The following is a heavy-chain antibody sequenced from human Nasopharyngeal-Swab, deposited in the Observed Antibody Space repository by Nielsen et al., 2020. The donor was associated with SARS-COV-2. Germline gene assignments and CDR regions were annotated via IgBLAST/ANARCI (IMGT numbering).Heavy chain of an antibody. D-gene: IGHD6-13*01. CDR3: AKDSEAAAGTPTFGY. Sequence: GGSLRLSCAASGFTFDDYALNWVRQAPGKGLEWVSGISWNSGSTGYADSVKGRFTISRDNAKNSLYLQMNSLRAEDTALYYCAKDSEAAAGTPTFGYWGQGTLVTVSS. V-gene: IGHV3-9*01. J-gene: IGHJ4*02. CDR2: ISWNSGST. CDR1: GFTFDDYA.